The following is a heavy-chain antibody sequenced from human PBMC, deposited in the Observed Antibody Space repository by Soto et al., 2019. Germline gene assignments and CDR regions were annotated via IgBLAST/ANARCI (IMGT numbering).Heavy chain of an antibody. V-gene: IGHV1-69*13. CDR1: GGTFSSYA. CDR2: IIPIFGTA. D-gene: IGHD3-3*01. J-gene: IGHJ4*02. Sequence: SVKVSCKASGGTFSSYAISWVRQAPGQGLEWMGGIIPIFGTANYAQKFQGRVTITADESTSTAYMELSSLRSEDTAVYYCARGLAAEYDFWSGQGFDYWGQGTLVTVSS. CDR3: ARGLAAEYDFWSGQGFDY.